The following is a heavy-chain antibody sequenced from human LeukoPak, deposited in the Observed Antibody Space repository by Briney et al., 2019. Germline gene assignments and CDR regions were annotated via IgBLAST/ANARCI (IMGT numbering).Heavy chain of an antibody. J-gene: IGHJ4*02. V-gene: IGHV3-23*01. CDR1: GFTFRSYA. D-gene: IGHD3-22*01. Sequence: GGSLRLSCAASGFTFRSYAIYWVRQAPGKGLEWVSGISGSGGRTYYADSVKGRFTISRDNSKITLYLQMNSLRAEDTAVYYCARESNSGYYLSYWGQGTLVTVSS. CDR2: ISGSGGRT. CDR3: ARESNSGYYLSY.